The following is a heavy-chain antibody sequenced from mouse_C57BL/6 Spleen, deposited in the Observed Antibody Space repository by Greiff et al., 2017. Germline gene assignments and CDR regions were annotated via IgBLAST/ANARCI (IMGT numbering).Heavy chain of an antibody. D-gene: IGHD2-3*01. CDR3: ARWDGYLWYFDV. CDR2: IRNKANGYTT. CDR1: GFTFTDYY. Sequence: EVMLVESGGGLVQPGGSLSLSCVASGFTFTDYYMSWVRQPPGKALEWLGFIRNKANGYTTEYSASVKGRFTISRDNSQSILYLQMNALRAEDSATYYCARWDGYLWYFDVWGTGTTVTVSS. J-gene: IGHJ1*03. V-gene: IGHV7-3*01.